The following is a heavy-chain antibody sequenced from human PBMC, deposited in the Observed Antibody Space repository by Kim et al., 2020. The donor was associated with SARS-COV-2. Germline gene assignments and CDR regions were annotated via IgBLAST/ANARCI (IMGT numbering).Heavy chain of an antibody. D-gene: IGHD3-10*01. CDR2: ISWNSGSI. Sequence: GGSLRLSCAASGFTFDDYAMHWVRQAPGKGLEWVSGISWNSGSIGYADSVKGRFTISRDNAKNSLYLQMNSLRAEDTALYYCAKGQANGSGSYYSNFDYWGQGTLVTVSS. J-gene: IGHJ4*02. CDR1: GFTFDDYA. V-gene: IGHV3-9*01. CDR3: AKGQANGSGSYYSNFDY.